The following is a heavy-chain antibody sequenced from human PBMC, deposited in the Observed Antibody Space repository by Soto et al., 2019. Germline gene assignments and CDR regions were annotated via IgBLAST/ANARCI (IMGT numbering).Heavy chain of an antibody. CDR1: GFTFSSYA. D-gene: IGHD5-18*01. V-gene: IGHV3-23*01. CDR3: AKYGVDTAMVTTGDDAFDI. CDR2: ISDRSGST. J-gene: IGHJ3*02. Sequence: EVQLLESGGGLVQSGGSLRLSCAASGFTFSSYAMNWVRQAPGKGLDWVSAISDRSGSTNYADSVKGRFTISRDNSKNTRYLQMNSLRAEDTAVYYCAKYGVDTAMVTTGDDAFDIWGQGTMVTVSS.